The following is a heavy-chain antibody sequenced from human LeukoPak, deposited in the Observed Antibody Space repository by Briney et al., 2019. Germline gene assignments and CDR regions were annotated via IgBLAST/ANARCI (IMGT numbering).Heavy chain of an antibody. D-gene: IGHD3-22*01. V-gene: IGHV3-21*01. CDR1: GFTFSSYS. Sequence: GGSLRLSCAASGFTFSSYSMNWVRQAPGKGLEWVSSISSSSSYIYYADSVKGRFTISRDNAKNSLYLQMNSLRAEDTAVYYCARDRGDYYDSSGYKATWVFAEYAFDIWGQGTMVTVSS. J-gene: IGHJ3*02. CDR3: ARDRGDYYDSSGYKATWVFAEYAFDI. CDR2: ISSSSSYI.